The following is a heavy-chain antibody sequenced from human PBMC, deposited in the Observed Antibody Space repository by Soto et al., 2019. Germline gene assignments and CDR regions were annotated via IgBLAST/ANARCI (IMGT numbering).Heavy chain of an antibody. D-gene: IGHD3-3*01. CDR3: ARDLGVYDFWSGYYRALGGGMDV. J-gene: IGHJ6*02. V-gene: IGHV3-30-3*01. CDR2: ISYDGSNK. Sequence: QVQLVESGGGVVQPGRSLRLSCAASGFTFSSYAMHWVRQAPGKGLEWVAVISYDGSNKYYADSVKGRFTISRDNSKNTLYLQMNSLRAEDTPVYYCARDLGVYDFWSGYYRALGGGMDVWGQGTTVTVSS. CDR1: GFTFSSYA.